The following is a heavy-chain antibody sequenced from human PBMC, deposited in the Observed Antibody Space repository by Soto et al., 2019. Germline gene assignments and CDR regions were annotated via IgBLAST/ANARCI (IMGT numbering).Heavy chain of an antibody. J-gene: IGHJ4*01. V-gene: IGHV4-31*02. CDR1: GFTLTSYE. CDR3: ARSGHSSSDFDH. D-gene: IGHD6-13*01. CDR2: IYYRGNT. Sequence: LRLSCEASGFTLTSYEMNWVRQAPGKGLEWIGYIYYRGNTYYHPSLKSRVTISIXXXKXXXXLRLXSXXAAXTAVYYCARSGHSSSDFDHWGQGTLVTVSS.